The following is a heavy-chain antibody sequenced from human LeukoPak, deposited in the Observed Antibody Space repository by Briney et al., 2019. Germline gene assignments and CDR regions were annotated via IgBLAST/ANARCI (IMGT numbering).Heavy chain of an antibody. D-gene: IGHD5-12*01. CDR2: IYSGGST. CDR3: ARDYPAMLSGYEDYYYGMDV. CDR1: GFTVSSNY. Sequence: GGSLTLSCAPSGFTVSSNYMSWVRQAPGKGLEWVSVIYSGGSTYYADSVKGRFTISRDNSKNTLYLQMDSLRAEDTAVYYCARDYPAMLSGYEDYYYGMDVWGQGTTVTVSS. V-gene: IGHV3-66*01. J-gene: IGHJ6*02.